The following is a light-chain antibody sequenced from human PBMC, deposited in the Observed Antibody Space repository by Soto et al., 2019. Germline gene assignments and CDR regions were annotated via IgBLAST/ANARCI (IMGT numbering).Light chain of an antibody. Sequence: QSVLTQSPSASASLGASVKLTCTLSSGHSSYAIAWHRQQPEKGPRFLMRLNNDGSHTKGDGIPDRFSGSSSGAERYLTISSLQSEDDADYYCQTWGTGIQVFGGGTKLTVL. CDR2: LNNDGSH. J-gene: IGLJ3*02. CDR1: SGHSSYA. V-gene: IGLV4-69*01. CDR3: QTWGTGIQV.